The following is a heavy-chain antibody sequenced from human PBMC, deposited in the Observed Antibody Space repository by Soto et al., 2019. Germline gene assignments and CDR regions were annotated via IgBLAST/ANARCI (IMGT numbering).Heavy chain of an antibody. CDR2: IYYRGNT. J-gene: IGHJ4*02. Sequence: SETLSLTCTVSGGSIGTYYWSWIRQPPGKGLEWIGYIYYRGNTDYNPSLKSRVTISLDTPKNQFSLKLSSVTAADTAVYYCARVPRYYGGNLRAGNLFDYWGQGTLVTVSS. D-gene: IGHD4-17*01. V-gene: IGHV4-59*12. CDR1: GGSIGTYY. CDR3: ARVPRYYGGNLRAGNLFDY.